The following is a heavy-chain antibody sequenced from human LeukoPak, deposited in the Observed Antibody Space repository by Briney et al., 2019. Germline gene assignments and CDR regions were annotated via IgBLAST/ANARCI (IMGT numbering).Heavy chain of an antibody. D-gene: IGHD3-10*01. Sequence: EPSETLSLTCTVSGGSISSSSYYWGWIRQPPGKGLEWIGSIYYSGSTYYNPSLKSRVTISVDTSKNQFSLKLSSVTAADTAVYYCARRSLLWFGELSEGGAYYFDYWGQGTLVTVSS. CDR1: GGSISSSSYY. V-gene: IGHV4-39*01. CDR3: ARRSLLWFGELSEGGAYYFDY. J-gene: IGHJ4*02. CDR2: IYYSGST.